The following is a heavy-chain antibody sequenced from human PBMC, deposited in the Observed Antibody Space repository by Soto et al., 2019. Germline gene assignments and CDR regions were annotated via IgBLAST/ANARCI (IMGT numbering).Heavy chain of an antibody. V-gene: IGHV1-69*06. CDR3: ARDRRYCSGTSCFTFLGPDY. J-gene: IGHJ4*02. CDR2: IIPIFGTA. Sequence: QVQLVQSGAEVKKPGSSVKVSCKASGGTFSSYAISWVRQAPGQGLEWMGGIIPIFGTANYAQKFQGRVTITADKSTSTVYMDLSSLRFEDTAVYYCARDRRYCSGTSCFTFLGPDYWGQGTLVTVSS. D-gene: IGHD2-2*02. CDR1: GGTFSSYA.